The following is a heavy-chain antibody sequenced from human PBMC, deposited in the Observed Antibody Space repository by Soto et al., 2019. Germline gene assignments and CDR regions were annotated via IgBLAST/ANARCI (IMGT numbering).Heavy chain of an antibody. J-gene: IGHJ5*02. CDR2: INAGNGNT. D-gene: IGHD6-13*01. Sequence: AASVKVSCKASGYTFTSYAMHWVRQAPGQRLEWMGWINAGNGNTKYSQKFQGRVTITRDTSASTAYMELSSLRSEDTAVYYCARDYSSSWVNWFDPWGQGTLVTVSS. CDR1: GYTFTSYA. CDR3: ARDYSSSWVNWFDP. V-gene: IGHV1-3*01.